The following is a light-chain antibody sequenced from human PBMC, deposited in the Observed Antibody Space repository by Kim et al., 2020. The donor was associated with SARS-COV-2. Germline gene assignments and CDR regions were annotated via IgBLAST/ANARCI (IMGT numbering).Light chain of an antibody. CDR3: QVWDSTTDHAV. CDR1: SIGTNS. J-gene: IGLJ2*01. Sequence: APCKTTRITCQGESIGTNSLLWYQQKTGQAPLLVIHYDRDRPSGIPERFSGSTSGDTATLAISRVEAGDEADYYCQVWDSTTDHAVFGGGTQLTVL. CDR2: YDR. V-gene: IGLV3-21*04.